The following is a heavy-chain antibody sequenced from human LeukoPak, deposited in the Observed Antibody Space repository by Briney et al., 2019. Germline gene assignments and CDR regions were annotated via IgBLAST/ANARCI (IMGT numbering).Heavy chain of an antibody. CDR1: GYTYIDYY. CDR2: ISAYNGNT. D-gene: IGHD5-18*01. Sequence: ASVKVSCKGFGYTYIDYYTHWVRQAPGQGLEWMGWISAYNGNTNYAQKLQGRVTMTTDTSTSTAYMELRSLRSDDTAVYYCARMEAAMVSGGPYNWFDPWGQGTLVTVSS. V-gene: IGHV1-18*04. J-gene: IGHJ5*02. CDR3: ARMEAAMVSGGPYNWFDP.